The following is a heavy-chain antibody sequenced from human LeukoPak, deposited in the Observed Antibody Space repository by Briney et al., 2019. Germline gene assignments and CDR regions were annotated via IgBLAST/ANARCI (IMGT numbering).Heavy chain of an antibody. CDR3: ARVRFGYDPPPGELEFDY. CDR2: ISAYNGNT. J-gene: IGHJ4*02. V-gene: IGHV1-18*04. D-gene: IGHD5-12*01. Sequence: ASVTVSCKASGYTFTSYGISWVRQAPGQGLEWMGWISAYNGNTNYAQKLQGRVTMTTDTSTSTAYMELRSLRSDDTAVYYCARVRFGYDPPPGELEFDYWVQGTLVTVSS. CDR1: GYTFTSYG.